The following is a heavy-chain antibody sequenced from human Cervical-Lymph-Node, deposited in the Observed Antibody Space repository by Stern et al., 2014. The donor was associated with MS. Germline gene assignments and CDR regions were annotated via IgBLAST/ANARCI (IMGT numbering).Heavy chain of an antibody. V-gene: IGHV3-7*01. Sequence: EVQLVESGGGLVQPGGSLKLSCAASGFTFNSSWMSWVRQAPGKGLEWVANIKQDGSEKYYVDSVKGRFTISRDNAKNSLYLQMNSLRAEDTAVYYCARYTDDYWGQGTLVTVSS. CDR3: ARYTDDY. CDR1: GFTFNSSW. CDR2: IKQDGSEK. J-gene: IGHJ4*02.